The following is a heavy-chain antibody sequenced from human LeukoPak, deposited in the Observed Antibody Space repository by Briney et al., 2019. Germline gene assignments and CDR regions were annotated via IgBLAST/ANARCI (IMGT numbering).Heavy chain of an antibody. CDR2: IKPDGSEK. D-gene: IGHD1-1*01. CDR1: GFTFSNYW. CDR3: ARDPTTSQGSDAFDI. V-gene: IGHV3-7*01. Sequence: GGSLRLSCAASGFTFSNYWMGWVRQAPGKGLEWVANIKPDGSEKYYAESVKGRFTISRDNAKNALNLQMSSLRAEDTAVYYCARDPTTSQGSDAFDIWGQGTRVTVSS. J-gene: IGHJ3*02.